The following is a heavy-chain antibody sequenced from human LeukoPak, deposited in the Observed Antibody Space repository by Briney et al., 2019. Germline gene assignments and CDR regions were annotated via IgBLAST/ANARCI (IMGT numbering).Heavy chain of an antibody. V-gene: IGHV1-2*06. CDR3: ARARSGSYYNAKYYFDY. CDR2: INPNSGGT. CDR1: GYTFTGYY. J-gene: IGHJ4*02. Sequence: ASVKVSCKASGYTFTGYYMHWVRQAPGQGLEWMGRINPNSGGTNYAKKFQGRVTMTRDTSISTAYMELSRLRSDDTAVYYCARARSGSYYNAKYYFDYWGQGTLVTVSS. D-gene: IGHD3-10*01.